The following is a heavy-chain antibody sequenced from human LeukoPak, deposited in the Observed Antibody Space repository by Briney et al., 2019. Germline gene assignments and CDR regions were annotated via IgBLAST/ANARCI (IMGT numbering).Heavy chain of an antibody. CDR2: IYHSGST. CDR3: ARDPDYSDYMDV. D-gene: IGHD4/OR15-4a*01. V-gene: IGHV4-30-2*01. CDR1: GGSISSGGYY. Sequence: SETLSLTCTVSGGSISSGGYYWSWIRQPPGKGLEWIGYIYHSGSTYYNPSLKSRVTISVDRSKNQFSLKLSSVTAADTAVYYCARDPDYSDYMDVWGKGTTVTVSS. J-gene: IGHJ6*03.